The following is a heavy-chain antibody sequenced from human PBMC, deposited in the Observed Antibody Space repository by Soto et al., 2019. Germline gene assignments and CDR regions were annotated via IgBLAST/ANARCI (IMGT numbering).Heavy chain of an antibody. CDR2: INPNSGGT. Sequence: ASVKVSCKASGYTFTGYYMHWVRQAPGQGLEWMGWINPNSGGTNYAQKFQGWVTMTRDKSITTAYLQWSSLKASDTAIYYCARSRAAAGPTYYYGMDVWGQGTTVTVSS. CDR3: ARSRAAAGPTYYYGMDV. D-gene: IGHD6-13*01. CDR1: GYTFTGYY. J-gene: IGHJ6*02. V-gene: IGHV1-2*04.